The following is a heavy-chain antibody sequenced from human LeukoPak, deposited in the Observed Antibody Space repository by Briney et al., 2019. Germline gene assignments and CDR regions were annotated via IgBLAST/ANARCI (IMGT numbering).Heavy chain of an antibody. CDR3: AKGSSGYVVSAFDI. CDR2: ISGSGGRT. J-gene: IGHJ3*02. V-gene: IGHV3-23*01. D-gene: IGHD5-12*01. CDR1: GFTFSSYA. Sequence: GGSLRLSCAASGFTFSSYAMSWVRQAPGKGLEWVSAISGSGGRTYYAASVKGRFTISRDNSKNTLYLQMNSLRAEDTAVYYCAKGSSGYVVSAFDIWGQGTMVTVSS.